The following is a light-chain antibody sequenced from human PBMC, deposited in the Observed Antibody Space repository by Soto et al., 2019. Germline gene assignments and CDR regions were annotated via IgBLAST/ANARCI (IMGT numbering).Light chain of an antibody. CDR3: QHYNNWPIP. CDR2: GTS. V-gene: IGKV3-15*01. J-gene: IGKJ5*01. CDR1: QSVASN. Sequence: IVMKHSPSSLSFSTVESVTLSCGASQSVASNLAWYQQKPGQAPRLLIYGTSTRATGVPARFSGSGSGTDFTLTISSLQAADFAVYHCQHYNNWPIPFGQVTLLEIK.